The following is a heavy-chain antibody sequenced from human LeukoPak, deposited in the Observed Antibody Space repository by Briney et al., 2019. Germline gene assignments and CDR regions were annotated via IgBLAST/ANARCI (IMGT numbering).Heavy chain of an antibody. CDR2: INPSGGSP. Sequence: ASVKVSCKASGYTFTSSYIHWVRQAPGQGLEWMGIINPSGGSPTYAQKLQGRVTMTRDTSTSTVYIELSSLRSEDTAVYYWARGYYDSVTWGQGTLVTVSS. V-gene: IGHV1-46*01. CDR3: ARGYYDSVT. D-gene: IGHD3-22*01. J-gene: IGHJ5*02. CDR1: GYTFTSSY.